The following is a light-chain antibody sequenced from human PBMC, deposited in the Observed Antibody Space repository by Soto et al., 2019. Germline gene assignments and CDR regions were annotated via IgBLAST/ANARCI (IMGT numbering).Light chain of an antibody. V-gene: IGKV3-20*01. J-gene: IGKJ4*01. Sequence: EIVLTQSPGTLSLSPGERATLSCRASQSVTSSYLAWYQQKPGQAPRLLIYGASSRATGIPDRFSGSGSGTDFTLTISRRETEDVAVYYCQQYGSSLALTFGGGTKVEIK. CDR3: QQYGSSLALT. CDR2: GAS. CDR1: QSVTSSY.